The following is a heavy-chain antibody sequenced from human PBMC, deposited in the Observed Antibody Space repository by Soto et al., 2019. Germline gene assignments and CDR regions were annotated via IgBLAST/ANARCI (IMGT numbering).Heavy chain of an antibody. D-gene: IGHD3-3*01. Sequence: EVQMLESGGGLVQPGGSLRLSCAASGFTFKNYAMSWVRQAPGKGLEWVSTISATGSGTYYADSVKGRFTISRDNSKNTVYLQMRSLSGEDTAKYYCASRVLLGDTGLYFFGSWGPGTPVTVFS. V-gene: IGHV3-23*01. CDR1: GFTFKNYA. J-gene: IGHJ4*02. CDR3: ASRVLLGDTGLYFFGS. CDR2: ISATGSGT.